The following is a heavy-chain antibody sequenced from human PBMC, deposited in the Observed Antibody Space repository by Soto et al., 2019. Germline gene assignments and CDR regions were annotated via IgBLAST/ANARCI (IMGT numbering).Heavy chain of an antibody. D-gene: IGHD6-19*01. CDR3: AHGSGWLSDY. CDR1: GFSLTSTAVG. J-gene: IGHJ4*02. CDR2: IYWDDNN. Sequence: QITLKESGPTLVKPTQTLTLTCTFSGFSLTSTAVGVNWIRQPPGKALEWLALIYWDDNNQYNPSLKSRLTVTQDTSKTQVVLTMTNMDPVDTATYYCAHGSGWLSDYWGQGTMVTVSS. V-gene: IGHV2-5*02.